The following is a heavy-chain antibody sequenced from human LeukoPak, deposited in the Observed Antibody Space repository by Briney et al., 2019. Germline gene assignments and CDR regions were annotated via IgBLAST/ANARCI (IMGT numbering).Heavy chain of an antibody. CDR3: ARDRDVVATINY. D-gene: IGHD5-12*01. V-gene: IGHV3-21*01. CDR2: ISSSSSYI. J-gene: IGHJ4*02. Sequence: GGSLRLSCAASGFTFSSYSMNWVRQAPGKGLEWVSSISSSSSYIYYADSVKGRFTISRDNAKNSLYLQMNSLRAEDTAVYYCARDRDVVATINYWGQGTLVTVSS. CDR1: GFTFSSYS.